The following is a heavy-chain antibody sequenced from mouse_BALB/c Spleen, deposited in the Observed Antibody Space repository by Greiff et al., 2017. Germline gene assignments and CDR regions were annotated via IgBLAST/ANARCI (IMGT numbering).Heavy chain of an antibody. CDR3: ASLYGYDDGYAMDY. Sequence: EVMLVESGPSLVKPSQTLSLTCSVTGDSITSGYWNWIRKFPGNKLEYMGYISYSGSTYYNPSLKSRISITRDTSKNQYYLQLNSVTTEDTATYYCASLYGYDDGYAMDYWGQGTSVTVSS. V-gene: IGHV3-8*02. D-gene: IGHD2-2*01. J-gene: IGHJ4*01. CDR1: GDSITSGY. CDR2: ISYSGST.